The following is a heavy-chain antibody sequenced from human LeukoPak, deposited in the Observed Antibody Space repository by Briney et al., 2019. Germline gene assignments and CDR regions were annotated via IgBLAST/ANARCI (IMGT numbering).Heavy chain of an antibody. J-gene: IGHJ4*02. CDR2: IYYSGST. D-gene: IGHD6-13*01. V-gene: IGHV4-39*01. Sequence: TSETLSLTCTVSGGSISSSSYYWGWIRQPPGKGLEWIGSIYYSGSTYYNPSLKSRVTMSVDTSKNQLSLKLSSVTAADTAVYYCARQIIAADETYYFDYWGQGTLVTVPS. CDR3: ARQIIAADETYYFDY. CDR1: GGSISSSSYY.